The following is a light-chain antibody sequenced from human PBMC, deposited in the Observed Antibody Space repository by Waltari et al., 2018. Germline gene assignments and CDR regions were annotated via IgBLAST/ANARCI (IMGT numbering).Light chain of an antibody. Sequence: IQMTQSPSTLSASVGDRVTITCRASQGIGNGLAWYQQKPGKAPKVLIYGASSLQSGVPSRFTGSGSDTEFTLTISSLQPEDFATYYCLQDYNYPRTFGQGTKLEIK. J-gene: IGKJ1*01. V-gene: IGKV1-6*01. CDR3: LQDYNYPRT. CDR2: GAS. CDR1: QGIGNG.